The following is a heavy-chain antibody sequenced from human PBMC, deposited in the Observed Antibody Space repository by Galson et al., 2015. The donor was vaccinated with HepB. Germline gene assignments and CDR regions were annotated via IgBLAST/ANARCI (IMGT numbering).Heavy chain of an antibody. D-gene: IGHD6-6*01. V-gene: IGHV1-2*06. CDR2: INPNSGGT. CDR3: ARPSGTAARWAGDFHY. Sequence: SVKVSCKASGYTFTGYYMHWVRQAPGQGLEWMGRINPNSGGTNYAQKFQGRVTMTRDTSISTAYMELSRLRSDDTAVYYCARPSGTAARWAGDFHYWGQGTLVTVSS. CDR1: GYTFTGYY. J-gene: IGHJ4*02.